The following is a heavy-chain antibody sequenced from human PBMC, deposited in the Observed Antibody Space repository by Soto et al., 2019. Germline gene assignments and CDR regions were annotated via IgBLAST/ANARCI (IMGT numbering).Heavy chain of an antibody. Sequence: QVQLVESGGGVVQPGRSLRLSCAASGFTFSSYCMHWVRQVPGKGLEWVAVIWYDGSNKYYADSVKGRFTISRDNSKNTLYLPMNSLRAEDTAVDYCARDGYCSGGSCYSVPVFDYWGQGTLVTVSS. D-gene: IGHD2-15*01. CDR2: IWYDGSNK. V-gene: IGHV3-33*01. CDR1: GFTFSSYC. J-gene: IGHJ4*02. CDR3: ARDGYCSGGSCYSVPVFDY.